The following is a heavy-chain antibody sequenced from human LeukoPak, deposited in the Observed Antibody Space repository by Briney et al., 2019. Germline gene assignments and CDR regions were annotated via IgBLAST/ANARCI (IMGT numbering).Heavy chain of an antibody. J-gene: IGHJ6*02. Sequence: GASVKVSCKSSGYTFTGYYMHWVRQAPGQGLEWMGWINPNSGGTNYAQKFQGRVTMTRDTSISTAYMELSRLRSDDTAVYYCARAHCSGGSCFLYYYYGMDVWGQGTTVTVSS. CDR3: ARAHCSGGSCFLYYYYGMDV. V-gene: IGHV1-2*02. D-gene: IGHD2-15*01. CDR1: GYTFTGYY. CDR2: INPNSGGT.